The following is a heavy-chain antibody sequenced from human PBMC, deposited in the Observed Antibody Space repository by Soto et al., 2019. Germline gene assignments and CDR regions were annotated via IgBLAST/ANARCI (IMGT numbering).Heavy chain of an antibody. CDR2: IDHIGST. Sequence: SETLSLTCAVYGGSFSGYYWSWIRQPPGKGLEWIGKIDHIGSTNYNPSLKSRVTISVDTSKNQFSLKLSSVTAADTAVYYCARYYGGTVLAFWGQGTLVTVS. J-gene: IGHJ4*02. D-gene: IGHD4-17*01. CDR1: GGSFSGYY. CDR3: ARYYGGTVLAF. V-gene: IGHV4-34*01.